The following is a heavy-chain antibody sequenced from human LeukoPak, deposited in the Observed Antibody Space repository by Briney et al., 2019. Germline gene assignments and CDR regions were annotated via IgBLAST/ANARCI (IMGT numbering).Heavy chain of an antibody. CDR3: ARRVETDAFDI. Sequence: GGTLRLSCGASGFTFNNYGMNWVRQAPGKGLEWVSAISGSGDNTYYADSVKGRFTISRDNSKNSLYLQMNSLRAEDTAVYYCARRVETDAFDIWGQGTMVTVSS. D-gene: IGHD3-3*01. CDR2: ISGSGDNT. J-gene: IGHJ3*02. CDR1: GFTFNNYG. V-gene: IGHV3-23*01.